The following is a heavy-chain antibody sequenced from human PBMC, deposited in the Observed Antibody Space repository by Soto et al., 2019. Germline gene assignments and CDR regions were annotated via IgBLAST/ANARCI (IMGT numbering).Heavy chain of an antibody. D-gene: IGHD2-21*02. CDR1: GGSFSGYY. CDR2: INHSGST. CDR3: ARRGMGVTATRPFDY. J-gene: IGHJ4*02. Sequence: PSETLSLTCAVYGGSFSGYYWSWIRQPPGKGLEWIGEINHSGSTNYNPSLKGRVTISVDTSKNQFSLKLSSVTAADTAVYYCARRGMGVTATRPFDYWGQGTLVTVSS. V-gene: IGHV4-34*01.